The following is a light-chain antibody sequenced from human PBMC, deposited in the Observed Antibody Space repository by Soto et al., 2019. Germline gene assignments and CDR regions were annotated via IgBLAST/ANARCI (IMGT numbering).Light chain of an antibody. CDR3: QQYNNWPAGT. V-gene: IGKV3-15*01. J-gene: IGKJ1*01. CDR1: QSVSSN. Sequence: EIVMTQSPATLSVSPGERATLSCRASQSVSSNLAWYQQKPGQAPRLLIYGASLRATGIPARYSGSGSGTESALTISGLRAEDCAVYYCQQYNNWPAGTFGQGTKVEIK. CDR2: GAS.